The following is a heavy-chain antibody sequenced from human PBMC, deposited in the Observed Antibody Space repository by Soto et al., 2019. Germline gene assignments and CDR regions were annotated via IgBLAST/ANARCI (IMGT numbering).Heavy chain of an antibody. CDR3: ARFRAWFGEFDN. J-gene: IGHJ4*02. V-gene: IGHV4-59*01. CDR1: GGSISTYY. D-gene: IGHD3-10*01. Sequence: QVQLQESGPGLVKPSETLSLTCSVSGGSISTYYWSWIRQPPGKGLEWIGYIYYSGSTDYNPSLKSRVTISVDTSKNQFSLKLTSVTAADTAVYYCARFRAWFGEFDNWGQGTLVTVSS. CDR2: IYYSGST.